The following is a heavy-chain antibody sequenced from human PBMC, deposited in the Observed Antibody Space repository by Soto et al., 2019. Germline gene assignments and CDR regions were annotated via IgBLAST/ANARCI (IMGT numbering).Heavy chain of an antibody. V-gene: IGHV3-23*01. CDR1: GFTFSSYA. CDR3: AKDLGGSGYYYGYFDY. Sequence: EVQLLESGGGLVQPGGSLRLSCAASGFTFSSYAMSWVRQAPGKGLEWVSAISGSGGSTYYADSVKGRFTISRDNSKNTLYLQMNSLRAEDTAVYYCAKDLGGSGYYYGYFDYWGQGTLVTVSS. D-gene: IGHD3-22*01. CDR2: ISGSGGST. J-gene: IGHJ4*02.